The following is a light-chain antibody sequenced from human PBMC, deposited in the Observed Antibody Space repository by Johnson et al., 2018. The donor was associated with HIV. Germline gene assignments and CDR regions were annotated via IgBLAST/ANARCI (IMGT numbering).Light chain of an antibody. Sequence: QSVLTQPPSVSAAPGQKVTISCSGSSSNIGNNYVYWYQQLPGTAPKLLIYDNNKRPSGIPDRFSGSKSGTSATLGITGLQTGDEADYYCGTWDSSLSAGGVVGTGTKVTVL. CDR2: DNN. V-gene: IGLV1-51*01. J-gene: IGLJ1*01. CDR1: SSNIGNNY. CDR3: GTWDSSLSAGGV.